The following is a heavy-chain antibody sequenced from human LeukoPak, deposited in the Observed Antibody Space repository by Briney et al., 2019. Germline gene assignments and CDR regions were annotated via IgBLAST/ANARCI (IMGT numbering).Heavy chain of an antibody. Sequence: GGSLRLSCAASGFTFSSYGMHWVRQAPGKGLEWVAFIRYDGSNKYYADSVKGRFTISGDNSKNTLYLQVNSLRAEDTAIYYCAKAGDFYDSGSYYISWGQGTLVTVSS. J-gene: IGHJ4*02. CDR1: GFTFSSYG. CDR3: AKAGDFYDSGSYYIS. V-gene: IGHV3-30*02. CDR2: IRYDGSNK. D-gene: IGHD3-10*01.